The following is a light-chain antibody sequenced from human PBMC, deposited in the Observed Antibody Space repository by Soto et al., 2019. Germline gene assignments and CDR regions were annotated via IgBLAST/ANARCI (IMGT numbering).Light chain of an antibody. V-gene: IGKV3-20*01. CDR2: GTS. CDR1: ERIYSAY. Sequence: EVVLTQSPGTLSLSRGERATLSCRASERIYSAYLGWYHQKPGQXPRLLIYGTSSRATGIPDRFSGSGSGTDLTITISRLEPEDFEVYYCQQYGNSPITFGQGTRLEIK. CDR3: QQYGNSPIT. J-gene: IGKJ5*01.